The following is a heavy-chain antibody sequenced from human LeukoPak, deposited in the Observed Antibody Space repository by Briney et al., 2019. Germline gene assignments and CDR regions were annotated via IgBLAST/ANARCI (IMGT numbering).Heavy chain of an antibody. V-gene: IGHV4-59*08. D-gene: IGHD2-21*02. CDR1: GGSSGDYY. CDR2: IYYRGGT. Sequence: SETLSLTCTVSGGSSGDYYWSWIRQPPGKGLEWIGYIYYRGGTNYNPSLERRVTISGDTSKSEFSLKLTSVTAADTAVYYCARGRLIVTPAIYYSESWGQGTLVTVSS. CDR3: ARGRLIVTPAIYYSES. J-gene: IGHJ4*02.